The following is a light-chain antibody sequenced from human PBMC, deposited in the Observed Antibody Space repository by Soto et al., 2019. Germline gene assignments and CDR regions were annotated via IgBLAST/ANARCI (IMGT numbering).Light chain of an antibody. V-gene: IGKV3-15*01. CDR2: GAS. CDR1: QSVSSN. CDR3: QQYNNWPPA. Sequence: ETWMTQSPATLSVSPGERATLSCWASQSVSSNLAWYQKENGKVPRLLVYGASTRATGIPARLSASGYGTELTITITSMQSEDFEVYYCQQYNNWPPAFGHGTKVDI. J-gene: IGKJ1*01.